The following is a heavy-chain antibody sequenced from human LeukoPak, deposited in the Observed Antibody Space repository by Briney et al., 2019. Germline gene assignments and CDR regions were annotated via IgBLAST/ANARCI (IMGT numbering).Heavy chain of an antibody. CDR1: GFTVRSNY. V-gene: IGHV3-53*01. Sequence: GGSLRLSCAASGFTVRSNYMTWVRQAPGKGLEWVSVMYSGDSTYYDDSVKGRFTISRDNSKNTLDLQMNSLRDEDTDVYYCARADGYSSWFVHWGQGTLVTVSS. CDR2: MYSGDST. D-gene: IGHD5-18*01. CDR3: ARADGYSSWFVH. J-gene: IGHJ5*02.